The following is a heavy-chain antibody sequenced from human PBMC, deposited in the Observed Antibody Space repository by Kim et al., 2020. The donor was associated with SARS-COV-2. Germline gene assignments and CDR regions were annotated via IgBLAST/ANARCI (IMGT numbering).Heavy chain of an antibody. CDR3: ARGLGSAVYLSVFDV. V-gene: IGHV3-33*01. CDR1: GFTYSTYG. Sequence: GGSLRLSCAASGFTYSTYGMNWVRQAPGKGLEWVALIWHNGRDSTYMDSVKGRFTISRDNPKNTMYLQMDSLRVEDTAVYYCARGLGSAVYLSVFDVWG. J-gene: IGHJ3*01. D-gene: IGHD7-27*01. CDR2: IWHNGRDS.